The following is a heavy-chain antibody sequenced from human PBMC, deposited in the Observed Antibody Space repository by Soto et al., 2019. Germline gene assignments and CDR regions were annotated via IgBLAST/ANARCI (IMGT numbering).Heavy chain of an antibody. CDR3: AKATYYYDSSGYFPFDY. V-gene: IGHV3-23*01. CDR1: GFTFSSYA. Sequence: GGSLRLSCAASGFTFSSYAMSWVRQAPGKGLEWVSTISGSGGSTYYADSVKGRFTISRDNSKNTLYLQMNSLRAEDTAVYYCAKATYYYDSSGYFPFDYWGQGTLVTVSS. J-gene: IGHJ4*02. CDR2: ISGSGGST. D-gene: IGHD3-22*01.